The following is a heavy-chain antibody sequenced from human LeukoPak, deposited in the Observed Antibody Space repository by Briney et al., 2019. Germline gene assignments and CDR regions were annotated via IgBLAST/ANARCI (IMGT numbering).Heavy chain of an antibody. CDR1: GFTVTTNY. D-gene: IGHD6-13*01. V-gene: IGHV3-66*01. J-gene: IGHJ4*02. Sequence: GGSLRLSCAASGFTVTTNYMSWVRQAPGKGLEWVSVLYSGGRTDYADSVKGRFTISRDNSKNTLYLQMNSLRAEDTAVYYCAREEPYSSSWYPIDYWGQGTLVTVSS. CDR3: AREEPYSSSWYPIDY. CDR2: LYSGGRT.